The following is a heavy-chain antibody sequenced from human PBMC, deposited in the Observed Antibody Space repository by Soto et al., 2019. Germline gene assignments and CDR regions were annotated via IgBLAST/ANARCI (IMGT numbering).Heavy chain of an antibody. CDR3: ARDRGNTDSFNI. CDR1: GFNFGPFW. Sequence: PGGSLRLSCASSGFNFGPFWMHWVRQAPGKGLVWVSHINSDGSTIVYADSVKGRLTISRDNAKSTLFLQMNSLRVEDTAVYYCARDRGNTDSFNIWGQGTMVTVSS. J-gene: IGHJ3*02. V-gene: IGHV3-74*01. CDR2: INSDGSTI. D-gene: IGHD3-10*01.